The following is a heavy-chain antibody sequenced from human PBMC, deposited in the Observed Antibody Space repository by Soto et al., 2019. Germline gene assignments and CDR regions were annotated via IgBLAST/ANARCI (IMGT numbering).Heavy chain of an antibody. J-gene: IGHJ5*02. Sequence: GGSLRLSCAASGFTFSSYAMSWVRQAPGKGLEWVSAISGSGGSTYYADSVKGRFTISRDNSKNTLYLQMNSLRAEDTAVYYCAKEGDIVVVVAAPGSWFDPWGQGTLVTVSS. CDR3: AKEGDIVVVVAAPGSWFDP. CDR1: GFTFSSYA. D-gene: IGHD2-15*01. V-gene: IGHV3-23*01. CDR2: ISGSGGST.